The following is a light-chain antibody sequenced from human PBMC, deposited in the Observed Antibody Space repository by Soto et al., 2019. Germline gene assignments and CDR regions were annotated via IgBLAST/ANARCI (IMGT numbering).Light chain of an antibody. CDR3: QQRSNGHIT. J-gene: IGKJ5*01. CDR2: DAS. Sequence: EVVLTQSPATLSLSPGERATLSCRASQSVSSYLAWYQQKPGQAPRLLIYDASNRVTGIPARFSGSGSGTDFTLTISSLEPEDFAFYYCQQRSNGHITFGQGTRLEI. CDR1: QSVSSY. V-gene: IGKV3-11*01.